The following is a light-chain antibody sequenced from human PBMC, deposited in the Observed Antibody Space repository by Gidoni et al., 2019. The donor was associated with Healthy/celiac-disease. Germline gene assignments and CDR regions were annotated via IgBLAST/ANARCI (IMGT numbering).Light chain of an antibody. Sequence: EIVLPQSPATLSLSPGERATLSCRASQSVSSYLAWYQQKPGQAPRLLIYDASNRATGIPARFSGSGSGTDFTLTISSLEPEDFAVYYCQQRSNWPTFGGGPKVEIK. CDR1: QSVSSY. V-gene: IGKV3-11*01. J-gene: IGKJ4*01. CDR2: DAS. CDR3: QQRSNWPT.